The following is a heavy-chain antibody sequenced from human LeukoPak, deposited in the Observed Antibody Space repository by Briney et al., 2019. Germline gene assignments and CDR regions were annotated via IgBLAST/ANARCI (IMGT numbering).Heavy chain of an antibody. CDR2: IIPIFGTA. CDR3: ARTPGTMIGLLGTAFDI. J-gene: IGHJ3*02. D-gene: IGHD3-22*01. V-gene: IGHV1-69*13. CDR1: GGTFSSYA. Sequence: SVKVSCKASGGTFSSYAISWVRQAPGQGLEWMGGIIPIFGTANYAQKFQGRVTITADESTSTAYMELSSLRSEDTAVYYCARTPGTMIGLLGTAFDIWGQGTMVTVSS.